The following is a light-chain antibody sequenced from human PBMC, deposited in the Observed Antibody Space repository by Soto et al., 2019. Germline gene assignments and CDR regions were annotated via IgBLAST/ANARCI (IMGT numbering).Light chain of an antibody. Sequence: SALTQPPSASGSPGQSVTIPCAGTSTDVGEYNYVSWYQQHPGKVPKLIIFEVNKRPSGVPDRFSGSKSGDTASLTVSGLQAEDEADYYCSSFVGAPVIFGGGTQLTVL. J-gene: IGLJ2*01. CDR1: STDVGEYNY. CDR3: SSFVGAPVI. CDR2: EVN. V-gene: IGLV2-8*01.